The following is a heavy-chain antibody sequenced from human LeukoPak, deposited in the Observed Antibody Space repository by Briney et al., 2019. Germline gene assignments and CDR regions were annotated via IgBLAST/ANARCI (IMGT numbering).Heavy chain of an antibody. CDR2: ISSSSSYI. V-gene: IGHV3-21*01. D-gene: IGHD2-2*01. J-gene: IGHJ4*02. Sequence: GGSLRLSRAASGFTFSSYSMNWVRQAPGKGLEWVSFISSSSSYIYYADSVKGRFTISRDNAKNSLYLQMNSLRAEDTAVYYCARGYCSSTSRYQAYYFDYWGQGTLVTVSS. CDR3: ARGYCSSTSRYQAYYFDY. CDR1: GFTFSSYS.